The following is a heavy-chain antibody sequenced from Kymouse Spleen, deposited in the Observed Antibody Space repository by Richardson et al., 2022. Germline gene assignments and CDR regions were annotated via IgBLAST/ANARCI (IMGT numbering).Heavy chain of an antibody. J-gene: IGHJ4*02. CDR1: GFTFSSYG. CDR2: ISYDGSNK. D-gene: IGHD4-17*01. CDR3: AKWTTVTIFDY. Sequence: QVQLVESGGGVVQPGRSLRLSCAASGFTFSSYGMHWVRQAPGKGLEWVAVISYDGSNKYYADSVKGRFTISRDNSKNTLYLQMNSLRAEDTAVYYCAKWTTVTIFDYWGQGTLVTVSS. V-gene: IGHV3-30*18.